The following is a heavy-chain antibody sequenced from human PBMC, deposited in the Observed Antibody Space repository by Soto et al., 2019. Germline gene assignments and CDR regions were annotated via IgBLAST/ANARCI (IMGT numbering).Heavy chain of an antibody. CDR2: INHSGST. Sequence: QVQLQQWGAGLLKPSETLSLTCAVYGGSFSGYYWSWIRQPPGKGLEWIGEINHSGSTNYNPSLKSRVTISVDTYKNQFSLKLSSVTAADTAVYYCARGELRITIFGVAGWFDPWGQGTLVTVSS. D-gene: IGHD3-3*01. V-gene: IGHV4-34*01. CDR1: GGSFSGYY. CDR3: ARGELRITIFGVAGWFDP. J-gene: IGHJ5*02.